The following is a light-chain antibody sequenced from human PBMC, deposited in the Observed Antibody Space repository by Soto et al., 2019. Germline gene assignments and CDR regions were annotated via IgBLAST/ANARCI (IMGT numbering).Light chain of an antibody. CDR2: AAS. J-gene: IGKJ1*01. Sequence: DIQMTQSPSSLSASVGDRVTITCRASQSISNYLNWYQQKPGKAPKILIYAASSMQSGVPSRFSGSGSETDFTLTISSRQPDDSATYFCQQSFSPLWTFGQGTKVEV. V-gene: IGKV1-39*01. CDR3: QQSFSPLWT. CDR1: QSISNY.